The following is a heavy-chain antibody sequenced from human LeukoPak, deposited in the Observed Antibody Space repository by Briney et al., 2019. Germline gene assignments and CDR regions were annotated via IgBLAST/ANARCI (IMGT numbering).Heavy chain of an antibody. CDR1: GFTFSSYG. CDR2: ISISGGTT. CDR3: ARQTAYYYGSGSYYFDY. J-gene: IGHJ4*02. D-gene: IGHD3-10*01. Sequence: GGSLRLSCATFGFTFSSYGMTWVRQAPGKGLEWVSTISISGGTTYYADSVKGRSSISRDNSKNTLYLQMNSLRAEDTAVYYCARQTAYYYGSGSYYFDYWGQGTLVTVSS. V-gene: IGHV3-23*01.